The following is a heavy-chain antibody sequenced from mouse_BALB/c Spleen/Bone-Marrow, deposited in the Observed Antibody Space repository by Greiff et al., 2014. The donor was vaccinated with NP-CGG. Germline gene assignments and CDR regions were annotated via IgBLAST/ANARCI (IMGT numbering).Heavy chain of an antibody. Sequence: VHLVESGAELARPGASVKLSCKASGYTFTSYWMQWVKQRPGQGLEWIGAIYPGDGDTRYTQKFKGKATLTADKSSSTAYMQLSSLASEDSAVYYCARGDPFDYWGQGTTLTVSS. V-gene: IGHV1-87*01. J-gene: IGHJ2*01. CDR3: ARGDPFDY. CDR2: IYPGDGDT. CDR1: GYTFTSYW.